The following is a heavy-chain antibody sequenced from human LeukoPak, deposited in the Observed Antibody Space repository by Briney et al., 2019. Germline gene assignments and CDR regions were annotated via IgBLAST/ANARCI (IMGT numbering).Heavy chain of an antibody. Sequence: QPGGSLRLSCAASGFTFSRHAMSWVRQAPGKGLEWVSAISGSGGSTYYADSVKGRFTISRDNSKNTLYLQMNSLRAEDTAVYYCAKDQGDTAMVYYYYGMDVWGQGTTVTVSS. V-gene: IGHV3-23*01. CDR3: AKDQGDTAMVYYYYGMDV. CDR1: GFTFSRHA. D-gene: IGHD5-18*01. CDR2: ISGSGGST. J-gene: IGHJ6*02.